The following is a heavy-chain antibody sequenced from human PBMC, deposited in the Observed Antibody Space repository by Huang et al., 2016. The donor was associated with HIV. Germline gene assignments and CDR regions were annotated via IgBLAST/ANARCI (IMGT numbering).Heavy chain of an antibody. V-gene: IGHV4-34*02. CDR2: VNDSGAT. CDR3: ARQWTILEWLLGLGV. CDR1: GGSFTGNY. Sequence: QMQLQQRGAGLLKPSETLSLTCGVSGGSFTGNYLTWIRQAPGKGLEWIGEVNDSGATNYNPSLNGRVTISLDKSNRELSLNLRSVTAADTAVYYCARQWTILEWLLGLGVWGQGTTVIVSS. D-gene: IGHD3-3*01. J-gene: IGHJ6*02.